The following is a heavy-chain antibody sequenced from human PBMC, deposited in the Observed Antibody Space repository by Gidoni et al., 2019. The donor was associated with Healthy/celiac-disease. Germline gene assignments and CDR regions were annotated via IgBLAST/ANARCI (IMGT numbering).Heavy chain of an antibody. Sequence: QVQLVQSGSAVKKPGASVKVSCKASGSTFTSYYMHWGRQAPGQGLEWTGIINPSGGRTSYAQKFQGRVTMTRDTSTSTVYMELSSLRSEDTAVYYCARDFVYGDYPGFWGQGTLFTVSS. V-gene: IGHV1-46*01. D-gene: IGHD4-17*01. CDR1: GSTFTSYY. CDR3: ARDFVYGDYPGF. J-gene: IGHJ4*02. CDR2: INPSGGRT.